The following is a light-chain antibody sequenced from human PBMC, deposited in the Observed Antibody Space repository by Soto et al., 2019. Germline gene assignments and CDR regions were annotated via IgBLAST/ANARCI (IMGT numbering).Light chain of an antibody. V-gene: IGKV1-5*01. J-gene: IGKJ2*01. Sequence: DIQMTQSPSTLSASAGDRVTITCRASKTISSWLAWYQQKPGKAPQLLIYDASTLASGAPSRFSGSGSGTEFTLTISSLQPDDFATYYCQHYNSYPYTFGQGTELEIK. CDR2: DAS. CDR1: KTISSW. CDR3: QHYNSYPYT.